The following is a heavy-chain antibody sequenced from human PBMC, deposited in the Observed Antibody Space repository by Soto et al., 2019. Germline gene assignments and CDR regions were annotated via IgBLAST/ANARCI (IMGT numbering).Heavy chain of an antibody. CDR2: IYPGDSDT. J-gene: IGHJ6*02. CDR1: GFSFTSYW. D-gene: IGHD1-26*01. V-gene: IGHV5-51*01. CDR3: AAYSGSFYYGMDV. Sequence: GESLKISCKASGFSFTSYWIGWVRQMPGKGLEWMGIIYPGDSDTRYSPSFQGQVTISADKSISTAYLQWSSLKASDTAMYYCAAYSGSFYYGMDVWGQGTTVTVSS.